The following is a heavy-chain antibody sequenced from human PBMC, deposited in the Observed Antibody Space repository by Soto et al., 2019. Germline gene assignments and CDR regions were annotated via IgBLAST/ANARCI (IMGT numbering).Heavy chain of an antibody. D-gene: IGHD2-15*01. CDR3: ARITAPAAIYCSGGSCYFDY. Sequence: GASVKVSCKASGYTFTGYYMHWVRQAPGQRLEWMGWINPGNGNTNYSQKFQGRVTITRDTSASTAYMELSSLRSEDTAVYYCARITAPAAIYCSGGSCYFDYWGQGTLVTVSS. CDR2: INPGNGNT. CDR1: GYTFTGYY. V-gene: IGHV1-3*01. J-gene: IGHJ4*02.